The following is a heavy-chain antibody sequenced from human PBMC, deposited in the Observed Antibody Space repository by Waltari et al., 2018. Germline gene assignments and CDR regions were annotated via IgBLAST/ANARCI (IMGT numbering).Heavy chain of an antibody. V-gene: IGHV1-69-2*01. CDR3: ATEKLGFGENFDY. D-gene: IGHD3-10*01. J-gene: IGHJ4*02. CDR1: GYTVTDYN. Sequence: EVQLVQSGAEVKKPGTTVKIPCKASGYTVTDYNMHWVQQAPGKGRECMGRVVPEDGETIYAEKCQGRVTITADTSTDTAYMELSSLRSEDTAVYYCATEKLGFGENFDYWGQGTLVNVSS. CDR2: VVPEDGET.